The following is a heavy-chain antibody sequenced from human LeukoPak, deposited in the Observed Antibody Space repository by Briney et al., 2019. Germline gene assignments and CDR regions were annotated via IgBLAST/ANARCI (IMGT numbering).Heavy chain of an antibody. Sequence: SETLSLTCTVSGGSISSYYWSWIRQPPGKGLEWIGCIHYSGSTNYNPSLKSRVTMSVDPSKNQFSLKLTSVTVADTATYYCVRQGTNSGYYLLDYWGQGHPVIVSS. D-gene: IGHD3-22*01. CDR1: GGSISSYY. CDR2: IHYSGST. J-gene: IGHJ4*02. CDR3: VRQGTNSGYYLLDY. V-gene: IGHV4-59*08.